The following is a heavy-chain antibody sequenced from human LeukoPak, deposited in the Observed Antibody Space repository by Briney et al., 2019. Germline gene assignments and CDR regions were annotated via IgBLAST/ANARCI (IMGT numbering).Heavy chain of an antibody. CDR3: ASVLSSSGWCDGWFDP. Sequence: SETLSLTCTVSGGSISSYYWSWIRQPPGKGLEWIGYIYYSGSTNYNPSLKSRVTISVDTSKNQFSLKLSSVTAADTAVYYCASVLSSSGWCDGWFDPWGQGTLVTVSS. J-gene: IGHJ5*02. CDR1: GGSISSYY. V-gene: IGHV4-59*01. D-gene: IGHD6-19*01. CDR2: IYYSGST.